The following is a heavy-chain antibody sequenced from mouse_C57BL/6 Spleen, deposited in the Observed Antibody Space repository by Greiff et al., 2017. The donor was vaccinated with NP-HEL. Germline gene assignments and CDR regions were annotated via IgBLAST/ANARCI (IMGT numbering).Heavy chain of an antibody. V-gene: IGHV1-47*01. Sequence: VNVVESGAELVKPGASVKMSCKASGYTFTTYPIEWMKQNHGKSLEWIGNFHPYNDDTKYNEKFKGKATLTVEKSSSTVYLELSRLTSDDSAVYYSARGHYGSSVYYFDYWGQGTTLTVSS. D-gene: IGHD1-1*01. CDR2: FHPYNDDT. CDR1: GYTFTTYP. J-gene: IGHJ2*01. CDR3: ARGHYGSSVYYFDY.